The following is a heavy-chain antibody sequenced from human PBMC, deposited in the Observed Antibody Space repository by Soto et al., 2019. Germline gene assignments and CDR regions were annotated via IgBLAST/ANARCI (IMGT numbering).Heavy chain of an antibody. Sequence: HPGGSLRLSCAASGFTFSIYAMSWVRHAPGKGLEWVSAISGSGGSTYYADSVKGRFTISRDNSKNTLYLQMNSLRAEDTAVYYCAKVTHVGATLAPFDYWGQGTLVTVSS. CDR3: AKVTHVGATLAPFDY. V-gene: IGHV3-23*01. D-gene: IGHD1-26*01. J-gene: IGHJ4*02. CDR1: GFTFSIYA. CDR2: ISGSGGST.